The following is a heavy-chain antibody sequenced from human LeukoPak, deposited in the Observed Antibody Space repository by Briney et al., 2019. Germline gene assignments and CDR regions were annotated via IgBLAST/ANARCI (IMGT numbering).Heavy chain of an antibody. Sequence: GASVKVSCKASGYTFTSYDINWVRQATGQRLEWMGWIDAGNGNTKYSQKFQGRVTITRDTSASTAYMELSSLRSEDTAVYYCARGSGSYFPFDYWGQGTLVTVSS. D-gene: IGHD1-26*01. CDR3: ARGSGSYFPFDY. J-gene: IGHJ4*02. V-gene: IGHV1-3*01. CDR2: IDAGNGNT. CDR1: GYTFTSYD.